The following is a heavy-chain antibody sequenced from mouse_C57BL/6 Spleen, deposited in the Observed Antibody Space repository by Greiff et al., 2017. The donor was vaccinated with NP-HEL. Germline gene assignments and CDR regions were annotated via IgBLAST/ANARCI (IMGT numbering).Heavy chain of an antibody. D-gene: IGHD2-1*01. CDR2: IIPRSGST. Sequence: QVQLQQSGAELAKPGASVKLSCKASGYTFTSYWMQWVKQRPGQGLEWIGYIIPRSGSTKYNQKFKGKATFTADKSSNTAYMQLSSLTSEDSAVYYCARGNAEYYAMDYWGQGTSVTVSS. CDR3: ARGNAEYYAMDY. J-gene: IGHJ4*01. V-gene: IGHV1-7*01. CDR1: GYTFTSYW.